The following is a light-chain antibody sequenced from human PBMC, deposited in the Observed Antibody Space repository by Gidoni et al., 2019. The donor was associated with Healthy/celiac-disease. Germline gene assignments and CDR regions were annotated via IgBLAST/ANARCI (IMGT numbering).Light chain of an antibody. V-gene: IGLV2-8*01. Sequence: QSALTQPPSASGSPGQSVTISCTGTSSDVGCYKYVSCYQQHPGKAPKLMIYEVSKRPSGVPDRFSGSKSGNTAPLTVSGLQAEDEADYYCSSYAGSNDLWVFGGGTKLTVL. J-gene: IGLJ2*01. CDR3: SSYAGSNDLWV. CDR1: SSDVGCYKY. CDR2: EVS.